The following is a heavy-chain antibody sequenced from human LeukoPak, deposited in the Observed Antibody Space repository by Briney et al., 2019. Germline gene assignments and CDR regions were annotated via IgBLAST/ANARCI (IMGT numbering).Heavy chain of an antibody. D-gene: IGHD6-13*01. V-gene: IGHV3-23*01. CDR1: GFTFTSYS. CDR3: AKAGGSSWYDA. Sequence: GGSLRLSCAASGFTFTSYSMSWVRQAPGKGLEWVSAISASGGRTYYADSVKGRFTISRDNSKNTMYQQMNSLRAEDTAVYYCAKAGGSSWYDAWGQGILVTVSS. CDR2: ISASGGRT. J-gene: IGHJ5*02.